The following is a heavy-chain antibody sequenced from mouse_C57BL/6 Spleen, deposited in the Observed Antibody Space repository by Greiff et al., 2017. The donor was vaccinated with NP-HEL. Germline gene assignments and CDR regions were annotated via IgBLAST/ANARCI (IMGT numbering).Heavy chain of an antibody. J-gene: IGHJ2*01. CDR2: IHPNSGST. CDR1: GYTFTSYW. Sequence: QVQLQQSGAELVKPGASVKLSCKASGYTFTSYWMHWVKQRPGQGLEWIGMIHPNSGSTNYNEKFKSKATLTVDKSSSTAYMQLSSLTSEDSAVYYCARSGTTVVARGYFDYWGQGTTLTVSS. D-gene: IGHD1-1*01. V-gene: IGHV1-64*01. CDR3: ARSGTTVVARGYFDY.